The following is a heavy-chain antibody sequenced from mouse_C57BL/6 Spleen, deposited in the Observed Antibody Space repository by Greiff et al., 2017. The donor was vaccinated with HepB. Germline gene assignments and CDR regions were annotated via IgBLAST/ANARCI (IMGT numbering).Heavy chain of an antibody. J-gene: IGHJ2*01. Sequence: EVQPQQSGPELVKPGASVKMSCKASGYTFTDYNMHWVKQSHGKSLEWIGYINPNNGGTSYNQKFKGKATLTVNKSSSTAYMELRSLTSEDSAVYYCASWGRYDGYTGDYWGQGTTLTVSS. CDR3: ASWGRYDGYTGDY. V-gene: IGHV1-22*01. CDR2: INPNNGGT. CDR1: GYTFTDYN. D-gene: IGHD2-3*01.